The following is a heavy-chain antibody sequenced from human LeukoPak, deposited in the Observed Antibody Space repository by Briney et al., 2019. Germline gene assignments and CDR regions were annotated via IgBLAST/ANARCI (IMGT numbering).Heavy chain of an antibody. CDR3: ARARGYFDY. J-gene: IGHJ4*02. CDR1: GFTFSSYW. V-gene: IGHV3-7*01. CDR2: IKQDGSEK. Sequence: GGSLRLSCVASGFTFSSYWMHWVRQAPGKGLEWVANIKQDGSEKYYVDSVKGRFTLSRDNAKNSLSLQMSSLRAEDTAVYYCARARGYFDYWGQGILVTVSS.